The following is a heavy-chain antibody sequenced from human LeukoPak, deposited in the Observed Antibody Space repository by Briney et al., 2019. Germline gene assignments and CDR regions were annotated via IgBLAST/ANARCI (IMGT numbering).Heavy chain of an antibody. V-gene: IGHV4-31*03. J-gene: IGHJ4*02. CDR2: MYYRGST. CDR3: ARSYGYGTNFDY. Sequence: SGTLSLTCTASGGSISSGNYYWSWIRQHPGKGLEWIGYMYYRGSTYYNPSLKSRVTISVDTSKNQFSLKLSSVTAADTAVYYCARSYGYGTNFDYWGQGTLVTVSS. D-gene: IGHD5-18*01. CDR1: GGSISSGNYY.